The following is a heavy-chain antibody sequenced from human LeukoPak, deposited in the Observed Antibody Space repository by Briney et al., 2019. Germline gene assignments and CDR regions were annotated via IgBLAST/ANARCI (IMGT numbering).Heavy chain of an antibody. D-gene: IGHD2-15*01. CDR3: ARSCSGGSCYSGIEAFDI. CDR2: MNPNSGNT. CDR1: GYTFTSYD. J-gene: IGHJ3*02. Sequence: ASVTVSCKASGYTFTSYDINWVRQATGQGLEWMGWMNPNSGNTGYAQKFQGRVTMTRNTSISTAYMELSSLRSEDTAVYYCARSCSGGSCYSGIEAFDIWGQGTMVTVSS. V-gene: IGHV1-8*01.